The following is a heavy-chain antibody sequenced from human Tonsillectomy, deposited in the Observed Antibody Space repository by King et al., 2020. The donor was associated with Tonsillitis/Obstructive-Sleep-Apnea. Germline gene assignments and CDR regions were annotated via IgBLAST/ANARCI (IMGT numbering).Heavy chain of an antibody. Sequence: VQLVESGGGVVQPGGSLRFSCAASGFTFADYAMHWVRQSPGKGLEWVSLISGDGSSTYYADSVKGRFTISRDHSKKSLYLQMNSLKTEDTAVYYCAKDTEPANYDFWSGPDYWGQGTLVTVSS. CDR3: AKDTEPANYDFWSGPDY. CDR1: GFTFADYA. CDR2: ISGDGSST. J-gene: IGHJ4*02. V-gene: IGHV3-43*02. D-gene: IGHD3-3*01.